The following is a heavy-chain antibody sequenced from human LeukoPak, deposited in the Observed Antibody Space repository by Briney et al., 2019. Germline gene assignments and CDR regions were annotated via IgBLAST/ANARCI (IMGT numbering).Heavy chain of an antibody. J-gene: IGHJ5*02. D-gene: IGHD3-22*01. CDR2: IIPIFGTA. Sequence: GASVKVSCKASGGTFSSYAISWVRQAPGQGLEWMGGIIPIFGTANYAQKFQGRVTITADKSTSTAYMELSSLRSEDTAVYYCARDHYDSCGEGFDPWGQGTLVTVSS. CDR3: ARDHYDSCGEGFDP. V-gene: IGHV1-69*06. CDR1: GGTFSSYA.